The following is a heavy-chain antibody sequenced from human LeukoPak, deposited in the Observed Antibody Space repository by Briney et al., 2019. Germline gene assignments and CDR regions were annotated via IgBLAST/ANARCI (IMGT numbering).Heavy chain of an antibody. Sequence: PSETLSLTCTVSGGSISSSHYYWGWIRQTPGKGLEGIGTIYYSGTTYYNPSLESRATISEDTSKNQFSLTLRSVTAADTAVYSCARQISDYYYYYIDVWGKGTTVTVSS. D-gene: IGHD3-10*01. CDR2: IYYSGTT. V-gene: IGHV4-39*01. CDR1: GGSISSSHYY. J-gene: IGHJ6*03. CDR3: ARQISDYYYYYIDV.